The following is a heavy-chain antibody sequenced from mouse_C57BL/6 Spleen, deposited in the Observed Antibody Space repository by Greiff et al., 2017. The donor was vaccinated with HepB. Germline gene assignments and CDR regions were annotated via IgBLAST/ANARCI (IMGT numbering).Heavy chain of an antibody. CDR3: ARSYYGSSQPYFDY. CDR2: INPSSGYT. V-gene: IGHV1-4*01. Sequence: QVQLQQSGADLARPGASVKMSCKASGYTFTSYTMHWVKQRPGQGLEWIGYINPSSGYTKYNQKFKDKGTLTANKSSSTTYMQLSSLTSEDSAVYYCARSYYGSSQPYFDYWGQGTTLTVSS. J-gene: IGHJ2*01. CDR1: GYTFTSYT. D-gene: IGHD1-1*01.